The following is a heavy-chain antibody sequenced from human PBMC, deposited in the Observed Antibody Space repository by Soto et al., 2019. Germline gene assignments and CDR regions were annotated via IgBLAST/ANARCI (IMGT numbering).Heavy chain of an antibody. CDR3: ARAAPDSTSHRYNWFDP. CDR1: GGTFSSYA. CDR2: IIPIFGTA. Sequence: QVQLVQSGAEVKKPGSSVKVSCKASGGTFSSYAISWVRQAPGQGLEWMGGIIPIFGTANYAQKFQGRVTITAHESTSTAYMAMSSTRSDATAVYYCARAAPDSTSHRYNWFDPWRQGTLVTVSS. D-gene: IGHD6-6*01. J-gene: IGHJ5*02. V-gene: IGHV1-69*12.